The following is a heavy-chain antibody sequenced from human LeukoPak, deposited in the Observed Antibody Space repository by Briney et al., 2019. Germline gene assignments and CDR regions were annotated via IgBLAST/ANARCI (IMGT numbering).Heavy chain of an antibody. CDR3: ARIAAAGTGGDY. V-gene: IGHV1-69*13. J-gene: IGHJ4*02. CDR1: GGTFSSYA. CDR2: IIPIFGTA. D-gene: IGHD6-13*01. Sequence: GASVRVSCKASGGTFSSYAISWVRQAPGQGLEWMGGIIPIFGTANYAQKFQGRVTITADESTSTAYMELSSLRSEDTAVYYCARIAAAGTGGDYWGQGTLVTVSS.